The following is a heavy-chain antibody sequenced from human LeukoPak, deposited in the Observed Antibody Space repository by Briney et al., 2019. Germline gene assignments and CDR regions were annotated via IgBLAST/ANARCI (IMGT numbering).Heavy chain of an antibody. D-gene: IGHD2-2*01. V-gene: IGHV3-23*01. Sequence: EGSLRLSCAASGFTFSSYAMSWVRQAPGKGLEWVSAISGSGGSTYYADSVKGRFTISRDNSKNTLYLQMNSLRAEDTAVYYCAKEIGYCSSTSCSYWGQGTLVTVSS. J-gene: IGHJ4*02. CDR2: ISGSGGST. CDR1: GFTFSSYA. CDR3: AKEIGYCSSTSCSY.